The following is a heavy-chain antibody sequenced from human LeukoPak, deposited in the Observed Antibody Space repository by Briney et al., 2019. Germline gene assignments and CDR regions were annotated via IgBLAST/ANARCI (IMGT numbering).Heavy chain of an antibody. Sequence: GGSLRLSCAASGFTFNNYALTWVRQGPGRGLEWVASLSGSGASTYYADSLKGRFTISRDNSKNTLYLEMNSLRAEDTAIYYCAKDHQIWFGGLPDAFDVWGQGTVVTVSS. V-gene: IGHV3-23*01. J-gene: IGHJ3*01. CDR1: GFTFNNYA. CDR2: LSGSGAST. CDR3: AKDHQIWFGGLPDAFDV. D-gene: IGHD3-10*01.